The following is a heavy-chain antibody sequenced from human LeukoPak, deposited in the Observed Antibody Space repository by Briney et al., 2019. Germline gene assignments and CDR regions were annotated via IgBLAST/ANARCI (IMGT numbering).Heavy chain of an antibody. CDR2: IYSGGST. Sequence: GGSLRLSCAASGXTVSSNYMSWVRQAPGKGLEWVSVIYSGGSTYYSDSVKGRFTISRDNSKNTLYLQMNSLRAEDTAVYYCARVDLGVTITWYYYGMDVWGQGTTVTVSS. CDR3: ARVDLGVTITWYYYGMDV. CDR1: GXTVSSNY. J-gene: IGHJ6*02. V-gene: IGHV3-53*01. D-gene: IGHD4-17*01.